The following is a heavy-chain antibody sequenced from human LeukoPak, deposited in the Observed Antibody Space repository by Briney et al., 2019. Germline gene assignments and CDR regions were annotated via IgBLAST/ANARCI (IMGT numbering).Heavy chain of an antibody. V-gene: IGHV4-59*01. J-gene: IGHJ4*02. D-gene: IGHD1-26*01. CDR3: ARDIDDVGALFDF. Sequence: SETLSLTCNVSGASLSSYFWSWIRQPPGKGLEWIGYIYYDGYPNYSLSLRSRITISVEKSKSQFSLNLRSVTAADTALYFCARDIDDVGALFDFWGQGTLVTVSS. CDR2: IYYDGYP. CDR1: GASLSSYF.